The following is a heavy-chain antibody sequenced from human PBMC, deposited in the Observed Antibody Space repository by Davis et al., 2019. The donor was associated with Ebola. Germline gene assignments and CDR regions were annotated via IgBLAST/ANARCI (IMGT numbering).Heavy chain of an antibody. J-gene: IGHJ3*02. D-gene: IGHD2-21*01. CDR2: IFHSGST. CDR3: ARDADCGGDCLGGTRGFDI. V-gene: IGHV4-4*02. CDR1: GGSISNSNW. Sequence: PGGSLRLSCAVSGGSISNSNWWSWVRQSPGKGLEWIGEIFHSGSTKYNPSLKSRVTISVDKSKNQFSLILNSVTAADTALYYCARDADCGGDCLGGTRGFDIWGQGTMVTVSS.